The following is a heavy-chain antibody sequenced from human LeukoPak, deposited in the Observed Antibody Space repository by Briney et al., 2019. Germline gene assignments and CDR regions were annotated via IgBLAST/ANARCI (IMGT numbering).Heavy chain of an antibody. Sequence: ASVKVSCKASGYTFTSYYMHWVRQAPGQGLEWMGIINPSGGSTSYAQKFQGRVTMTRDTSISTAYMELSRLRSDDTAVYYCARPSLPCCSGGSKNWFDPWGQGTLVTVSS. CDR1: GYTFTSYY. D-gene: IGHD2-15*01. J-gene: IGHJ5*02. V-gene: IGHV1-46*01. CDR2: INPSGGST. CDR3: ARPSLPCCSGGSKNWFDP.